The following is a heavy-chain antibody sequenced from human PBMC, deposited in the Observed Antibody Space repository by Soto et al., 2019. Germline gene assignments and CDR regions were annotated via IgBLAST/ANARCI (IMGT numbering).Heavy chain of an antibody. V-gene: IGHV1-18*01. CDR3: ARGGVSSSWAPGYYYYMDV. Sequence: ASVTVSCKASGYTFTSYGISWVRQAPGQGLEWMGWISAYNGNTNYAQKLQGRVTMTTDTSTSTAYMELRSLGSDDTAVYYCARGGVSSSWAPGYYYYMDVWGKGTTVTVSS. J-gene: IGHJ6*03. D-gene: IGHD6-13*01. CDR1: GYTFTSYG. CDR2: ISAYNGNT.